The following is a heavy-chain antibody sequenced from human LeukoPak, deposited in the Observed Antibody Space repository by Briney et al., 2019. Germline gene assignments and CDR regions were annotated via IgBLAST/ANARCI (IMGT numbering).Heavy chain of an antibody. CDR1: GGSISSYY. CDR2: IYYSGST. V-gene: IGHV4-39*07. Sequence: PSETLSLTCTVSGGSISSYYWTWIRQPPGKGLEWIGSIYYSGSTYYNPSLKSRVTISVDTSKNQFSLKLSSVTAADTAVYYCARIWDSSSSGSTPDYWGQGTLVTVSS. J-gene: IGHJ4*02. D-gene: IGHD6-6*01. CDR3: ARIWDSSSSGSTPDY.